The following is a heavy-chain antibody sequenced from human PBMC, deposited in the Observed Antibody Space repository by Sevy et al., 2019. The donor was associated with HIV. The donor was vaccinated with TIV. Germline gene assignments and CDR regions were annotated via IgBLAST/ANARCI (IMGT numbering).Heavy chain of an antibody. Sequence: ASVKVSCKAYGYTFSDYYMHWVRQAPGQGLEWMGWINPNRGGTNYAHKFQGRVTMTRDTSISTAYMELGSLGSDDTAIYYCARGMSAYLLANGMDVWGQGTTVTVSS. CDR2: INPNRGGT. D-gene: IGHD3-3*01. CDR1: GYTFSDYY. V-gene: IGHV1-2*07. CDR3: ARGMSAYLLANGMDV. J-gene: IGHJ6*02.